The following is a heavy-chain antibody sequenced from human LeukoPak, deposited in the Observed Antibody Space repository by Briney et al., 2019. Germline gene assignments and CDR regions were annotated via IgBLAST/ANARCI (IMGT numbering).Heavy chain of an antibody. CDR2: ISSSSSYI. V-gene: IGHV3-21*01. CDR1: GFTFSSYS. J-gene: IGHJ4*02. D-gene: IGHD5-12*01. CDR3: ARDVQVATIYPLDY. Sequence: GGSLRLSCAASGFTFSSYSMNWVRQAPGKGLEWVSSISSSSSYIYYADSVKGRFTISRDNARNSLFLQMNSLRAEDTAVYYCARDVQVATIYPLDYWGQGTLVTVSS.